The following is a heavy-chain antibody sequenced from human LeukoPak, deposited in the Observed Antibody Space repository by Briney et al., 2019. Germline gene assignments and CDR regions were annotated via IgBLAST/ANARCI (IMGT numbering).Heavy chain of an antibody. J-gene: IGHJ4*02. CDR3: ARDALGYCSGGSCYPNPFFDY. D-gene: IGHD2-15*01. V-gene: IGHV4-38-2*02. Sequence: SETLSLTCTVSGYSISSGYYWGWIRQPPGKGLEWIGSIYHSGSTYYNPSLKSRVTISVDTSKNQFSLKLSSVTAADTAVYYCARDALGYCSGGSCYPNPFFDYWGQGTLVTVSS. CDR1: GYSISSGYY. CDR2: IYHSGST.